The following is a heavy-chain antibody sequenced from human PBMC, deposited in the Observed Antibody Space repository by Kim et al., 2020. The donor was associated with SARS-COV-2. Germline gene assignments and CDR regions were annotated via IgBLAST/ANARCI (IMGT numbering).Heavy chain of an antibody. J-gene: IGHJ4*02. CDR3: AMTRASSSWYGDPYYFDY. D-gene: IGHD6-13*01. V-gene: IGHV1-18*01. CDR2: ISAYNGNT. CDR1: GYTFTSYG. Sequence: ASVKVSCKASGYTFTSYGISWVRQAPGQGLEWMGWISAYNGNTNYAQKLQGRVTMTTDTSTSTAYMELRSLRSDDTAVYYCAMTRASSSWYGDPYYFDYWGQGTLVTVSS.